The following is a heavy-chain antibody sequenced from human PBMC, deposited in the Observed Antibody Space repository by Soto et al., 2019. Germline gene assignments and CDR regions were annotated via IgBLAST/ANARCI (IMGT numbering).Heavy chain of an antibody. D-gene: IGHD6-13*01. V-gene: IGHV1-69*06. CDR1: GGTFSSYA. CDR2: IIPIFGTA. CDR3: AALTAAGTLDY. Sequence: SVKVSCKASGGTFSSYAISWVRQAPGQGLEWMGGIIPIFGTADYAQKFQGRGTITAYKSTSTDYMELSGLRSGDTAVDYCAALTAAGTLDYWGQGTLVTVSS. J-gene: IGHJ4*02.